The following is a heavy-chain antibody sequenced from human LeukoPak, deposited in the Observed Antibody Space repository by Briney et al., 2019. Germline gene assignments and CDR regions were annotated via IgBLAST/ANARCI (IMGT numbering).Heavy chain of an antibody. CDR2: ISAYNGNT. Sequence: ASVKVSCKAPGYTFTSNGISWVRQAPGQGLEWMGWISAYNGNTNYAQKLQGRVTMTTDTSTSTAYMELRSLRSDDTAVYYCARDPGDPRGGYSKDAFDIWGQGTMVTVSS. J-gene: IGHJ3*02. CDR1: GYTFTSNG. V-gene: IGHV1-18*04. D-gene: IGHD3-16*01. CDR3: ARDPGDPRGGYSKDAFDI.